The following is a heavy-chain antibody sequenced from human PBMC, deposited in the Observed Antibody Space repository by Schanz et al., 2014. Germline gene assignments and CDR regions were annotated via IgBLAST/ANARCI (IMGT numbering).Heavy chain of an antibody. CDR3: AKYRGYYRVSGSYRELEY. CDR1: GFTFSSYA. Sequence: EVQLLESGGGLVQPGGSLRLSCAASGFTFSSYAMSWVRQAPGKGLEWVSAISGSGGSTYYADSVKGRFTISRDNSKSTLYVEMNSLRVEDTAVYYCAKYRGYYRVSGSYRELEYWGQGTLXTVSS. CDR2: ISGSGGST. V-gene: IGHV3-23*01. D-gene: IGHD3-10*01. J-gene: IGHJ4*02.